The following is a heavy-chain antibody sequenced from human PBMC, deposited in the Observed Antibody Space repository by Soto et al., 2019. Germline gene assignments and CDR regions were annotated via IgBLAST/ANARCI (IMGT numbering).Heavy chain of an antibody. V-gene: IGHV3-30*04. CDR2: IIFDGRNK. D-gene: IGHD3-9*01. Sequence: QVQLVESGGGVVQPGRSLRLSCSASGFTFSSYAMHWVRQAPGKGLEWLAIIIFDGRNKYYAECVKGRLTISRDNSNNTLYLQMNSLRVEDTAVYYCARGDKNYYDRLTGNLAPHPFDYWGQGTLVTASS. CDR3: ARGDKNYYDRLTGNLAPHPFDY. J-gene: IGHJ4*02. CDR1: GFTFSSYA.